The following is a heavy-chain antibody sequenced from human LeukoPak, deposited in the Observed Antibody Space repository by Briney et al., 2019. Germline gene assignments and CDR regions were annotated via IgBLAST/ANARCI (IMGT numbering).Heavy chain of an antibody. Sequence: GGSLRLSCAASGFTVSSNYMSWVRQAPGKGLEWVSVIYSGGSTYYADSVKGRFTISRDNSKNTLYLQMNSLRAADTAVYYCARDNYGDRQALDYWGQGTLVTVSS. CDR3: ARDNYGDRQALDY. D-gene: IGHD4-17*01. CDR2: IYSGGST. CDR1: GFTVSSNY. J-gene: IGHJ4*02. V-gene: IGHV3-53*01.